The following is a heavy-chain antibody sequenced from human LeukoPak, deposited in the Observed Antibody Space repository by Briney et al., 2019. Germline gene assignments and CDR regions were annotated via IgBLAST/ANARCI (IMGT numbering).Heavy chain of an antibody. CDR2: IHYSGTT. J-gene: IGHJ4*02. CDR3: ARGTLYSGWSYYFDS. D-gene: IGHD6-19*01. CDR1: GGSISSYY. V-gene: IGHV4-59*12. Sequence: PSETLSLTCAVSGGSISSYYWNWIRQPPGKGLEWIGYIHYSGTTKYNPSLKSRVTISVDNSNNKFSLRLSSVTAADTALYYCARGTLYSGWSYYFDSWGQGTLVTVSS.